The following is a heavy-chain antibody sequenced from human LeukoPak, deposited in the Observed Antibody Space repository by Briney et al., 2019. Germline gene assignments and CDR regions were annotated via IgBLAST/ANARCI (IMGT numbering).Heavy chain of an antibody. J-gene: IGHJ4*02. Sequence: SVKVSCKASGGTFSSYAISWVRQAPGQGLEWMGGIIPIFGTANYAQKFQGRVTITADESTSTAYMELSSLRSEDTAVYYCARERSTDAPFDYWGQGILVTVSP. CDR3: ARERSTDAPFDY. CDR2: IIPIFGTA. V-gene: IGHV1-69*13. D-gene: IGHD5/OR15-5a*01. CDR1: GGTFSSYA.